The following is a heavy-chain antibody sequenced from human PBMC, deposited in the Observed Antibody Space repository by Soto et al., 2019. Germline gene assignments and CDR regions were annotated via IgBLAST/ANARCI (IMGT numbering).Heavy chain of an antibody. V-gene: IGHV1-69*06. CDR2: IIPIFGTA. Sequence: GASVKVSCKASGGTFSSYAISWVRQAPGQGLEWMGGIIPIFGTANYAQKFQGRVTMTEDTSTDTAYMELSSLRSEDTAVYYCATGKKQSLRYFDWFNYWGQGTLVTVSS. CDR3: ATGKKQSLRYFDWFNY. J-gene: IGHJ5*01. CDR1: GGTFSSYA. D-gene: IGHD3-9*01.